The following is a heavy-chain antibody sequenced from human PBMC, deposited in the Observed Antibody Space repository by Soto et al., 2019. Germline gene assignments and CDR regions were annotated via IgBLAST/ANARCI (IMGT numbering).Heavy chain of an antibody. V-gene: IGHV1-58*02. CDR1: GFTFTSSA. J-gene: IGHJ6*03. CDR2: IFVGSGNT. CDR3: AADGHHYMEV. Sequence: SAKVSCKCPGFTFTSSAMHWFRHDNGQRLECILWIFVGSGNTNYAQKFQERVTITRDMSTSTAYMELSSLRSEDTAVYYCAADGHHYMEVWGKGTTVTVSS.